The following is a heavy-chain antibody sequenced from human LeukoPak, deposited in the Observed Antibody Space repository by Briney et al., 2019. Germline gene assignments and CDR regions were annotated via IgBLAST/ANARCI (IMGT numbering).Heavy chain of an antibody. CDR3: AREGRDRNRFEY. Sequence: SETLSLTCTVSGGSISSYYWNWIRQPPGKGLEWIGYIFYSGNTNYDPSLKSRVTISVATSKNQFSLKLSSVTAADTATYYCAREGRDRNRFEYWGHGTLVTVSS. D-gene: IGHD1-14*01. J-gene: IGHJ4*01. V-gene: IGHV4-59*01. CDR1: GGSISSYY. CDR2: IFYSGNT.